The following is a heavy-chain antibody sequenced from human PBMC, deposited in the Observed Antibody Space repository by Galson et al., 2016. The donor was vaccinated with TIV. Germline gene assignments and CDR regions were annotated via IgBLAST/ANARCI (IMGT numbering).Heavy chain of an antibody. D-gene: IGHD6-19*01. V-gene: IGHV3-30*04. Sequence: SLRLSCAASGFAFRSSAMYWVRQAPGKGLQCVAIISYDGKYKYYADSVKGRFTISRDNSMNRLYLQMSDLTPADTALYFCAREDHQYGSGWYSYYYYYGMDIWGQGTTVTVS. J-gene: IGHJ6*02. CDR1: GFAFRSSA. CDR3: AREDHQYGSGWYSYYYYYGMDI. CDR2: ISYDGKYK.